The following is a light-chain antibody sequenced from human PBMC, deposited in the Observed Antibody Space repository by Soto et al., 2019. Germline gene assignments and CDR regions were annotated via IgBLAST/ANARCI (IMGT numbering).Light chain of an antibody. Sequence: QSVLTQPASVSGSPGQSINISCTGTSSDVGGYNYVSWYQQHPGKAPKLMIYDVSNRPSGVSNRFSGSKSGNTASLTISGLQAEDEADYYCSSYTSSLILFGGGTKLTVL. CDR3: SSYTSSLIL. CDR2: DVS. J-gene: IGLJ2*01. V-gene: IGLV2-14*01. CDR1: SSDVGGYNY.